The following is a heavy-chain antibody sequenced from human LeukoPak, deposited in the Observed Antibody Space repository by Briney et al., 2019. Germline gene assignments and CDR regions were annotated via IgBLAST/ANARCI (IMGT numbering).Heavy chain of an antibody. CDR3: AREVPNLVAVPNDY. J-gene: IGHJ4*02. CDR2: ISSSSYI. Sequence: GGSLRRSCAASGFTFSSYSMNWVRQAPGKGLELVSSISSSSYIYYADSVKGRFTISRDNAKNSLYLQMNSLRAEDTAVYYCAREVPNLVAVPNDYWGQGTLVTVSS. CDR1: GFTFSSYS. V-gene: IGHV3-21*01. D-gene: IGHD6-19*01.